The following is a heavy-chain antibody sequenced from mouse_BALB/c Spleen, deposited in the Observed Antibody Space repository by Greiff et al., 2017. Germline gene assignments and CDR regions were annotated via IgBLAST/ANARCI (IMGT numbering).Heavy chain of an antibody. D-gene: IGHD1-1*01. CDR1: GYTFTSYY. V-gene: IGHV1S81*02. CDR3: TRFHYGYLDY. Sequence: QVQLQQSGAELVKPGASVKLSCKASGYTFTSYYMYWVKQRPGQGLEWIGEINPSNGGTNFNEKFKSKATLTVDKSSSTAYMQLSSLTSEDSAVYYCTRFHYGYLDYWGQGTTLTVSS. J-gene: IGHJ2*01. CDR2: INPSNGGT.